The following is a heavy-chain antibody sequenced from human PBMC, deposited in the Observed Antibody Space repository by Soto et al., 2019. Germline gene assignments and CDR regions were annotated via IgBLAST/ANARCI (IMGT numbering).Heavy chain of an antibody. D-gene: IGHD6-6*01. V-gene: IGHV4-31*03. Sequence: KASETLSLTCTVSGGSISSDANFWSWIRQLPGRGLEWIGYISYTGRTYYTPSLNSRLTISLDTSKNLFSLRLSAVTAADTAAYFCARGSFSSSSSWFDPWGQGTLVTVSS. CDR2: ISYTGRT. CDR3: ARGSFSSSSSWFDP. CDR1: GGSISSDANF. J-gene: IGHJ5*02.